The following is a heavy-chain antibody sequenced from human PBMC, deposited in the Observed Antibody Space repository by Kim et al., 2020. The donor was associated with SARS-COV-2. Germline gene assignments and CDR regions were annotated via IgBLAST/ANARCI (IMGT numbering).Heavy chain of an antibody. Sequence: SVKVSCKASGGTFSSYAISWVRQAPGQGLEWMGGIIPIFGTANYAQKFQGRVTITADESTSTAYMELSSLRSEDTAVYYCAVKASDSSGYDPAPDYYGMDVWGQGTTVTVSS. CDR3: AVKASDSSGYDPAPDYYGMDV. J-gene: IGHJ6*02. CDR1: GGTFSSYA. D-gene: IGHD3-22*01. CDR2: IIPIFGTA. V-gene: IGHV1-69*13.